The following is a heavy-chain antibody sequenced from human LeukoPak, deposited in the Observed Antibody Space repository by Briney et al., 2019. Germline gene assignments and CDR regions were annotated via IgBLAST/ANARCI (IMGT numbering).Heavy chain of an antibody. D-gene: IGHD3-10*01. J-gene: IGHJ5*02. CDR3: ARVGYGSGSYFSFDP. V-gene: IGHV4-34*01. CDR1: GGSFSGYY. Sequence: SETLSLTCAVHGGSFSGYYWSWIRQPPGKGLEWIGEINHSGSTNYNPSLKSRVTISVDTSKNQFSLKLSSVTAADTAVYYCARVGYGSGSYFSFDPWGQGTLVTVSS. CDR2: INHSGST.